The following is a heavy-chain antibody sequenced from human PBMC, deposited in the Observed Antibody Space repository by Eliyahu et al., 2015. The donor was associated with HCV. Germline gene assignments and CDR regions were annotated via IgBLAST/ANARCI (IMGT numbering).Heavy chain of an antibody. CDR1: GFSFSDCA. CDR2: IISNGIAT. J-gene: IGHJ4*02. V-gene: IGHV3-64D*06. D-gene: IGHD3-3*01. CDR3: VKDALRSPYYLDY. Sequence: EVQLVESEGGLVQPGGSLXLSCSATGFSFSDCAMHWVRQAPGKGLELVSGIISNGIATDYADSVKGRFSISRDNSRNTLYLQMSSLRPEDTAVYYCVKDALRSPYYLDYWGQGTLVTVSS.